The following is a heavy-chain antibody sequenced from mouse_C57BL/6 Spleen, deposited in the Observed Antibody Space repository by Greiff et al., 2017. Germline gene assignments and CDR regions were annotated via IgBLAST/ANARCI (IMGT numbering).Heavy chain of an antibody. CDR3: AREGTTVVADYFGY. V-gene: IGHV1-82*01. J-gene: IGHJ2*01. CDR2: IYPGDGDT. CDR1: GYAFSSAW. Sequence: QVQLQQSGPELVKPGASVKISCKASGYAFSSAWMNWVKQRPGKGLEWIGRIYPGDGDTNYNGKFKGKATLTADKSSSTAYVQLSSLTSDDSAVCFGAREGTTVVADYFGYWGQGTTLTVSS. D-gene: IGHD1-1*01.